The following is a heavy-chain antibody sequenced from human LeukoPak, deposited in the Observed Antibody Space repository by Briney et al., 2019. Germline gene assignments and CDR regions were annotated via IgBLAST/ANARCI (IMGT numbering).Heavy chain of an antibody. Sequence: APVKVSCKTSGYTFSSYGLTWMRQAPGQGPEWLGWGSPYNGNTNYAQKFQGRVTMTTDTSTNTAYMELRSLRSDDTAVYYCARDTDHYFDYWGQGTLVTVSS. CDR2: GSPYNGNT. CDR1: GYTFSSYG. J-gene: IGHJ4*02. V-gene: IGHV1-18*01. D-gene: IGHD2-8*02. CDR3: ARDTDHYFDY.